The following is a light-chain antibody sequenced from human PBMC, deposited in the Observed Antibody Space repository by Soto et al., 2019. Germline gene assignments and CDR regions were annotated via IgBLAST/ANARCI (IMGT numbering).Light chain of an antibody. Sequence: DIALTQSPATLSLSPGERATLSCRASQSVGSFLAWYQQKPGQAPRLLIYDASNRATGIPARFSGSGSGTDFTLTISSLEPADFAVYYCHQGRAFGQGTKVEIQ. V-gene: IGKV3-11*01. CDR1: QSVGSF. CDR2: DAS. CDR3: HQGRA. J-gene: IGKJ1*01.